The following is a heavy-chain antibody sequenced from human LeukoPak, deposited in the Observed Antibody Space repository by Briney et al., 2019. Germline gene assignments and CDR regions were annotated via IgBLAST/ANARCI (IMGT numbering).Heavy chain of an antibody. CDR2: IIPIFGTS. CDR3: ARGYCSGGSCYSRYYYYYYMDV. Sequence: SSVKVSCKASVGTFSSYAISWVRQAPGRGLEWMGGIIPIFGTSNYTQKFQGRVTITADKTTSTAYMELSSLRSEDTAVYYCARGYCSGGSCYSRYYYYYYMDVWGKGTTVTVPS. V-gene: IGHV1-69*06. CDR1: VGTFSSYA. J-gene: IGHJ6*03. D-gene: IGHD2-15*01.